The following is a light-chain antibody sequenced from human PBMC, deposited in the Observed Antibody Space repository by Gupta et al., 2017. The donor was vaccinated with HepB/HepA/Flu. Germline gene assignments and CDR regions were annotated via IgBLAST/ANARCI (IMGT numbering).Light chain of an antibody. V-gene: IGKV1-39*01. J-gene: IGKJ4*01. Sequence: GDRVTITCRASQSISSYLNWYQQKPGKAPKLLIYAASSLQSGVPSRFSCSGSGTDFTLTISSLQPEDFATYYCQQSYSTPLTFGGGTKVEIK. CDR1: QSISSY. CDR2: AAS. CDR3: QQSYSTPLT.